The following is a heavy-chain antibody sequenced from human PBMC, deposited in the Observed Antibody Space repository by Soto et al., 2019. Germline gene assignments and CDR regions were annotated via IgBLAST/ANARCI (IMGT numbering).Heavy chain of an antibody. CDR2: INANNGGA. CDR3: AREGCSDSLAHKNNGFDT. CDR1: GYTFTDYH. J-gene: IGHJ5*01. Sequence: QVQLVQSGDEVKNPGASVKVSCKPSGYTFTDYHIHWVRQAPGQGLEFMGWINANNGGAGSAQQSQCKLTVPRDTTISTVYMELSNLRSDDTAVYFGAREGCSDSLAHKNNGFDTWGHGTRVTVSS. D-gene: IGHD6-25*01. V-gene: IGHV1-2*02.